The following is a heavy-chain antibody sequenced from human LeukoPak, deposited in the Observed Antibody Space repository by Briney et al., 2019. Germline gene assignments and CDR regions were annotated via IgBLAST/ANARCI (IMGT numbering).Heavy chain of an antibody. J-gene: IGHJ3*02. CDR1: GFTFSTLW. Sequence: GGSLRLSCAASGFTFSTLWMTWVRQAPGKGLEWVGRVKTKTAGETTDYDASVKGSFTISRDDSKTTLYLQMNSLRTEDTAVYFCATGLINAFEMWGQGTMVTVSS. CDR2: VKTKTAGETT. D-gene: IGHD2-8*01. CDR3: ATGLINAFEM. V-gene: IGHV3-15*01.